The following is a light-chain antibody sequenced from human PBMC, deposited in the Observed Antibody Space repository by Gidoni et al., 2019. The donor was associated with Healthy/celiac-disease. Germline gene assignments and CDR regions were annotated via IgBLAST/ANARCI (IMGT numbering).Light chain of an antibody. V-gene: IGKV3-20*01. Sequence: DIALTQSPGPLSLSPGERATPSCTASQSVSSSYLAWYQQKPGQAPRLLIYGASSRATGIPDRFSGSGSGTDFTLTISRLEPEDVAVYYCQQYGSSPETFGQGTKVEIK. CDR1: QSVSSSY. J-gene: IGKJ1*01. CDR2: GAS. CDR3: QQYGSSPET.